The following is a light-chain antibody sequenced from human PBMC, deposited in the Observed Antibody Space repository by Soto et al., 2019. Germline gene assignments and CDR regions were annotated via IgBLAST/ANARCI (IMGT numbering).Light chain of an antibody. V-gene: IGLV2-14*01. J-gene: IGLJ1*01. Sequence: SALTQPASVSGSPGQSITISCSGTSSDIGAYDHVAWFQQFPGKTPKLVIYSVSNRPSGVSYRFSGSKSGNTASLTISGLQADGEADYYCISYTVSRSYVFGPGTKVTVL. CDR2: SVS. CDR3: ISYTVSRSYV. CDR1: SSDIGAYDH.